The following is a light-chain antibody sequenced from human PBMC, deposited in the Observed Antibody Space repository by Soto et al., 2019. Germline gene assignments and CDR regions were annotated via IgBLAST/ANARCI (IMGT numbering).Light chain of an antibody. Sequence: DIQMTQSPSTLSASVGDRVTITCRASQSITNWLAWYQQKPGKAPKLLIYKASTLESGVPSRFSGSGSGTEFTLTINSLQPDDFATYYCHQYRSYSTFGQGTKVEIK. CDR3: HQYRSYST. CDR1: QSITNW. J-gene: IGKJ1*01. CDR2: KAS. V-gene: IGKV1-5*03.